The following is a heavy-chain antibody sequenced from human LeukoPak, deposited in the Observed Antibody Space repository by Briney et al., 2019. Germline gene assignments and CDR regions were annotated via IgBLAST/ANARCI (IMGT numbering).Heavy chain of an antibody. CDR2: IYYSGTT. V-gene: IGHV4-59*08. Sequence: SETLSLTCTVSGGSMSNYYWSWIRQPPGKGLEWIGYIYYSGTTYYNPSLKSRVTISVDTSKNQFSLKLSSVTAADTAVYYCARHNPNRGRYFDWLPFDPWGQGTLVTVSS. CDR1: GGSMSNYY. J-gene: IGHJ5*02. D-gene: IGHD3-9*01. CDR3: ARHNPNRGRYFDWLPFDP.